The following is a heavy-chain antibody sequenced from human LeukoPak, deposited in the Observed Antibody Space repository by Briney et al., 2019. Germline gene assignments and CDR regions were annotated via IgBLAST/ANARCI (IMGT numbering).Heavy chain of an antibody. J-gene: IGHJ4*02. CDR2: SYYTGST. V-gene: IGHV4-59*03. Sequence: PSETLSLTCTISGGSLSAYYWSWLRQSPGKGLEWIGYSYYTGSTSYHPSLRSRVTLSVDTSKNQFSLRLTSVTAADTAVYYCTTYDSSGYFLEYWGQGILVTVSS. D-gene: IGHD3-22*01. CDR1: GGSLSAYY. CDR3: TTYDSSGYFLEY.